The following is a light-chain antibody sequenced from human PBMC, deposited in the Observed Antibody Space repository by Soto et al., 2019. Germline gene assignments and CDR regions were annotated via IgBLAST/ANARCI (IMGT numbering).Light chain of an antibody. J-gene: IGKJ4*01. CDR1: QSVGSN. CDR2: GAP. CDR3: QQYNNGQLT. V-gene: IGKV3-15*01. Sequence: IVMTQSPATLSVSPGERATLSCRASQSVGSNLAWYQQTPGQAPRLLMYGAPTRAAGLPARFSGSGSGTECTLTVSSLQSDDFAVYLGQQYNNGQLTFGGGTEVEIK.